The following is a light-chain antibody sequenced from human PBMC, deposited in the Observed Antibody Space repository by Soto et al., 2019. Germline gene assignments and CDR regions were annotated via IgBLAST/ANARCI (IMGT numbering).Light chain of an antibody. V-gene: IGKV3-11*01. J-gene: IGKJ1*01. CDR2: DAS. CDR3: QRRNSWPRS. Sequence: EIVLTQSPATLSLSPGERATLSCRASQSVSSYLAWYQQKPGQAPRLLIYDASNRASGIPARFSGSGSGTDFTLSISSLEPEVFAVFCCQRRNSWPRSFGQGTKVEIK. CDR1: QSVSSY.